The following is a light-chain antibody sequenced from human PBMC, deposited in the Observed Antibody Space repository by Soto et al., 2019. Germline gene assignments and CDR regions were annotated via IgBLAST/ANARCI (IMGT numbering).Light chain of an antibody. CDR3: MQALETPLA. CDR1: QSLLHRSGYNY. CDR2: LAS. Sequence: IVMTPSPLSLPVTPGEPASISCRSSQSLLHRSGYNYLTWYVQKPGQSPQLLIYLASGRASGVPDRFSGSGSGTDFPLTISRVEAEDVGVYYCMQALETPLAFGGGTKLEIK. J-gene: IGKJ4*01. V-gene: IGKV2-28*01.